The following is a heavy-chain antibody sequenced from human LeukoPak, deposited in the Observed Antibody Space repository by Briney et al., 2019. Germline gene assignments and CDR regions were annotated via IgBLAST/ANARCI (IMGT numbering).Heavy chain of an antibody. CDR2: VYHSGTT. J-gene: IGHJ4*02. V-gene: IGHV4-59*11. CDR3: ARDSSGWLYYFDY. Sequence: SETLSLTCTVSVDSISTHYWSWIRQPPGKGLEWIGYVYHSGTTNYNPSLKSRLTISVDTSKTQFSLRLSSVTAADTAVYYCARDSSGWLYYFDYWGQGALVTVSS. CDR1: VDSISTHY. D-gene: IGHD6-19*01.